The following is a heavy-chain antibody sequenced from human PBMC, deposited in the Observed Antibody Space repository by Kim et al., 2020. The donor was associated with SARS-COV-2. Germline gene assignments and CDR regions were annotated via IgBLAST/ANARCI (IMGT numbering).Heavy chain of an antibody. V-gene: IGHV1-46*01. J-gene: IGHJ4*02. CDR3: VRADHGKHFDY. CDR2: INPGGDSA. Sequence: ASVKVSCKASGYTFSDYYMNWVRQAPGQGLEWVGIINPGGDSANYTQRFQGRVTMTRDTSANTVYMELSSLRSDDTGVYYCVRADHGKHFDYWGQGTLVTVSS. CDR1: GYTFSDYY. D-gene: IGHD1-26*01.